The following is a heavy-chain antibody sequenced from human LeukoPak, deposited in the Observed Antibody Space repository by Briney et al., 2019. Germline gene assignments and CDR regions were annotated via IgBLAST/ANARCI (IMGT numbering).Heavy chain of an antibody. CDR2: ISSSSSYI. Sequence: PGGSLRLSCAASGFTFSSYSMNWVRQAPGKGLEWVSSISSSSSYIYYADSVKGRFTISRDNAKNSLYLQMNSLRAEDTAVYYCARGGDYDYVWGSCRYGDYWGQGTLVTVSS. J-gene: IGHJ4*02. CDR1: GFTFSSYS. D-gene: IGHD3-16*02. V-gene: IGHV3-21*01. CDR3: ARGGDYDYVWGSCRYGDY.